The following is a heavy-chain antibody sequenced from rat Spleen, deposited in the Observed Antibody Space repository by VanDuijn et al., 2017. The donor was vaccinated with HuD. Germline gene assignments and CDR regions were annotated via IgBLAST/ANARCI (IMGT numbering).Heavy chain of an antibody. CDR1: GFTFSNYG. D-gene: IGHD1-10*01. CDR2: ISYDGGGT. J-gene: IGHJ2*01. Sequence: EVQLVESGGGLVQPGRSLKLSCAASGFTFSNYGMHWIRQAPTKGLEWVASISYDGGGTYYRDSVKGRFTISRDNAKSSLYLQMDSLRSEDKATYYCATRDNNYGYWGQGVMVTVSS. V-gene: IGHV5-19*01. CDR3: ATRDNNYGY.